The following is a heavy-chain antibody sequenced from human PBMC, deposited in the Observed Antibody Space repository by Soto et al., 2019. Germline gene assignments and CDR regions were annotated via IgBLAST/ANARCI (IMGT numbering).Heavy chain of an antibody. V-gene: IGHV4-59*01. CDR2: IYYSGST. Sequence: PAETLSLTCTVPGYSISYYYWSWIRRPPGKGLEWICFIYYSGSTNYNPSLRSRVTISLDTSKNQFSLKLSSVTAADTAVYYCGREYQLQIGPSYYYYGMDVWGQGTTVTVSS. D-gene: IGHD2-2*01. CDR1: GYSISYYY. CDR3: GREYQLQIGPSYYYYGMDV. J-gene: IGHJ6*02.